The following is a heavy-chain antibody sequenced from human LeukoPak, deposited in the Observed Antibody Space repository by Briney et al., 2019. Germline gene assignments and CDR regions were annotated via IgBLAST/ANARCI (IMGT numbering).Heavy chain of an antibody. CDR2: LTPLFGTT. J-gene: IGHJ6*03. CDR3: AGGDPFNYYMDV. Sequence: VKVSCKASGGTFSGYAISWVRQAPGQGIEWMGGLTPLFGTTNCTRRFQGRITISTDESTTTAYMDLSGLTFEDTAVYYCAGGDPFNYYMDVWGRGTTVSV. D-gene: IGHD4-17*01. V-gene: IGHV1-69*13. CDR1: GGTFSGYA.